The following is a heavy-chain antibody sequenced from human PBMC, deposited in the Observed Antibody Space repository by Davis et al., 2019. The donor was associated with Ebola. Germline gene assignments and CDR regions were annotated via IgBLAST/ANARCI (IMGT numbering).Heavy chain of an antibody. CDR2: INHSGST. D-gene: IGHD1-26*01. CDR1: GGSFSDYY. CDR3: AKAYSGSHLLGTRSYYYGMDV. Sequence: MPSETLSLTCAVYGGSFSDYYWSWIRQPPGKGLEWIGEINHSGSTNYNPSLKSRVTISIDTSKNQFSLKLSSVTAADTAVYYCAKAYSGSHLLGTRSYYYGMDVWGQGTTVTVSS. J-gene: IGHJ6*02. V-gene: IGHV4-34*01.